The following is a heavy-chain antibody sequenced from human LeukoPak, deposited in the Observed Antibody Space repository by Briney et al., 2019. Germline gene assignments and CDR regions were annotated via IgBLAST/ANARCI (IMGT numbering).Heavy chain of an antibody. CDR2: MNPNSGNT. D-gene: IGHD6-19*01. Sequence: GASVRVSCKASGYTCTSYDINWVRQATGQGLEWMGWMNPNSGNTGYTQKFQGRVTMTRNTSISTAYMELSSLRSEDTAVYYCARDYSSGWVYFDYWGQGTLVTVSS. CDR3: ARDYSSGWVYFDY. CDR1: GYTCTSYD. V-gene: IGHV1-8*01. J-gene: IGHJ4*02.